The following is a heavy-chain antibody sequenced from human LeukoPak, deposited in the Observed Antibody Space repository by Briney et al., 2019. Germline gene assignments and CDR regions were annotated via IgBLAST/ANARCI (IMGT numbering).Heavy chain of an antibody. Sequence: KSGGSLRLSCATSGFTFSDYYMSWIRQTPGKGLEWISYISGTSTYTNYADSVKGRFTISRDNAKSSLYLQMNSLRAEDTAVYNCAKDRGYSHGFDYWGQGTLVTVSS. CDR3: AKDRGYSHGFDY. J-gene: IGHJ4*02. V-gene: IGHV3-11*06. CDR2: ISGTSTYT. D-gene: IGHD5-18*01. CDR1: GFTFSDYY.